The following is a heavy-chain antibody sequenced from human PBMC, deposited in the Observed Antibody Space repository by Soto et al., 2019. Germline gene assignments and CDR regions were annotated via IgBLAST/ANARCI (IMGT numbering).Heavy chain of an antibody. CDR1: GFTVSSNY. Sequence: QPGGSLRLSCAASGFTVSSNYMSWVRQAPGKGLEWVAVISYDGSNKYYADSVKGRFTISRDNSKNTLYLQMNSLRAEDTAVYYCAKDQIFGVVINPPADYYGMDVWGQGTTVTVSS. CDR2: ISYDGSNK. D-gene: IGHD3-3*01. J-gene: IGHJ6*02. V-gene: IGHV3-30*18. CDR3: AKDQIFGVVINPPADYYGMDV.